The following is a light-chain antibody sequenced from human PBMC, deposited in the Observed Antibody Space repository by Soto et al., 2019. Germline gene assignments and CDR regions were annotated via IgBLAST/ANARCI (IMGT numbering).Light chain of an antibody. Sequence: QSALTQPASVSGSPGQSITISCTGTSSDVGGYNYVSWYQQHPGKAPKLMIYVVSNRPSGVANRFSGSKSGNTASLTISGLQAEDEADYYCSSYTSSVVVFGGGTKLTVL. J-gene: IGLJ2*01. CDR1: SSDVGGYNY. CDR3: SSYTSSVVV. CDR2: VVS. V-gene: IGLV2-14*01.